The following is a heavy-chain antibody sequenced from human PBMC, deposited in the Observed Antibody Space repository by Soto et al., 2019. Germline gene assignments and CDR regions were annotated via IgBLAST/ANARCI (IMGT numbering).Heavy chain of an antibody. CDR1: VLPLSRSS. J-gene: IGHJ5*02. CDR2: SSRSGSTI. D-gene: IGHD5-12*01. Sequence: LRLSFSASVLPLSRSSEIVVRSAPGKRLESVSYSSRSGSTIYNTDTVKGRSTSTRDTAKSSRCRQMNSLRAENTAGYYCASETKWLGNWFDPWGQGNLVTISS. CDR3: ASETKWLGNWFDP. V-gene: IGHV3-48*03.